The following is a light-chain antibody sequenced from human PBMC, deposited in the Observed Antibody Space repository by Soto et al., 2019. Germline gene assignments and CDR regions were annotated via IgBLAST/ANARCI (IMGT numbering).Light chain of an antibody. Sequence: DIQMTQSPSTLSASVGDRVTITCRASQSINNWLAWYQQKPGKAPKLLIYDASSLESGVPSRFSGSGSGTVFTLTISSLQPDVFATYYCQQYKSYSLFGGGTKVEIE. CDR2: DAS. CDR1: QSINNW. J-gene: IGKJ4*01. V-gene: IGKV1-5*01. CDR3: QQYKSYSL.